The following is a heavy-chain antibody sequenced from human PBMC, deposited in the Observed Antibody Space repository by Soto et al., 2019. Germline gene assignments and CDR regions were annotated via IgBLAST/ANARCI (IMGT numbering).Heavy chain of an antibody. D-gene: IGHD2-21*02. CDR3: ARGGVMVVVTAPYAH. J-gene: IGHJ4*02. CDR2: INPSGGYT. CDR1: GYTFTSYY. V-gene: IGHV1-46*03. Sequence: GASVKVSCKASGYTFTSYYMNWVRQAPGQGLEWLGIINPSGGYTTYAQRFLGRVTMTSDTSTSTVHMELGSLTSEDTAVYYCARGGVMVVVTAPYAHGGQGTLVTVSS.